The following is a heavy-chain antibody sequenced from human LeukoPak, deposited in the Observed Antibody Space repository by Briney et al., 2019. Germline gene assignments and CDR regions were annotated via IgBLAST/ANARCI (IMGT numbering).Heavy chain of an antibody. CDR3: ARVQSRLERRNLRY. J-gene: IGHJ4*02. D-gene: IGHD1-1*01. V-gene: IGHV4-59*08. Sequence: SETLSLTCTVSGGSISSYYWSWIRQPPGKGLEWIGYIYYSGSTNYNPSLKSRVTISVDTSKNQFSLKLSSVTAADTAVYYCARVQSRLERRNLRYWGQGTLVTVSS. CDR2: IYYSGST. CDR1: GGSISSYY.